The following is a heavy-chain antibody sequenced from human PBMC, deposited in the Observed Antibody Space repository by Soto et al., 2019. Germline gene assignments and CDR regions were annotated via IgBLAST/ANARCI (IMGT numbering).Heavy chain of an antibody. CDR3: AKESRWYGGQFFHP. D-gene: IGHD3-10*01. V-gene: IGHV3-23*01. CDR1: GFNFNIYA. CDR2: ISGKGVKT. Sequence: GGSLRLSCAASGFNFNIYAMSWVRQAPGKGLEWVSTISGKGVKTDYAGSVKGRFTISRDNSRSTLYLQMNSLRVDDTAVYYCAKESRWYGGQFFHPWGQGTLVTVSS. J-gene: IGHJ1*01.